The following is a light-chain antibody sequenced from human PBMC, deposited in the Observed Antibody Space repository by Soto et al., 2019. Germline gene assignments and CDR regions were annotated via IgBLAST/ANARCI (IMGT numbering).Light chain of an antibody. CDR3: HQYSNKFRT. CDR1: YTVGTN. CDR2: DTS. V-gene: IGKV3-15*01. J-gene: IGKJ1*01. Sequence: ERVLTHFPAALSVSPGSRATLSCWASYTVGTNLAWYQKKPGQAPRLLIYDTSTRATGVPARLSGSGYGTELTITISNMKDEDSAVYQCHQYSNKFRTFGQGTKVDIK.